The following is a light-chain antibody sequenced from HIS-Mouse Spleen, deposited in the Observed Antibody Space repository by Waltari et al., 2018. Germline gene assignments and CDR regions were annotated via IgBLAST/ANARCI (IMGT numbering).Light chain of an antibody. CDR1: SSNIGSNT. CDR2: SNN. Sequence: QSVLTQPPSASGTPGQGSTISCSGRSSNIGSNTVNWYQQLQGTAPKPLIYSNNQRPSGVPDRFSGSKSGTSASLAISGLQSEDEADYYCAAWDDSLNGPVFGGGTKLTVL. J-gene: IGLJ3*02. CDR3: AAWDDSLNGPV. V-gene: IGLV1-44*01.